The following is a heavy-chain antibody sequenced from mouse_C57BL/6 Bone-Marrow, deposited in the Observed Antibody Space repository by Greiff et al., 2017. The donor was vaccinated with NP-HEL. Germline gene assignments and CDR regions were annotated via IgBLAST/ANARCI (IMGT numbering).Heavy chain of an antibody. CDR1: GFSLTSYG. V-gene: IGHV2-5*01. CDR3: AKKGYYGYDGYFDV. CDR2: IWRGGST. J-gene: IGHJ1*03. Sequence: QVQLKESGPGLVQPSQSLSITCTVSGFSLTSYGVHWVRQSPGKGLEWLGVIWRGGSTDYNAAFMSRLSITKDNSKSQVFFKMNSLQADDTAIYYCAKKGYYGYDGYFDVWGTGTTVTVSS. D-gene: IGHD2-2*01.